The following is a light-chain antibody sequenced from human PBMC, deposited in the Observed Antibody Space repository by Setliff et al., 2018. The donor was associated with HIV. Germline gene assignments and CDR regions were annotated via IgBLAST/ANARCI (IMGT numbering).Light chain of an antibody. J-gene: IGLJ1*01. Sequence: QSVLTQPASVSGAPGQSLTISCTGTSNNLGNYDLVSWYQQHPVEAPKLIIYEVNKRPSGVSSRFSGSKSGNTAALTISGLQADDEADYYCCSFATNNTKVFGSGTKV. CDR1: SNNLGNYDL. CDR3: CSFATNNTKV. V-gene: IGLV2-23*02. CDR2: EVN.